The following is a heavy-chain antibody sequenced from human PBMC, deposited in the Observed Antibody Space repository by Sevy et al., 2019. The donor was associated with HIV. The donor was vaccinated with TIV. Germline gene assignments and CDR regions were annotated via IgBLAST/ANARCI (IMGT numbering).Heavy chain of an antibody. CDR3: ATHAGIAAAGRDFDY. CDR2: IRNKADSYTT. V-gene: IGHV3-72*01. J-gene: IGHJ4*02. Sequence: GGSLRLSCAASGFTFSDHYMEWVRQAPGKGLEWVGRIRNKADSYTTEYAASVKGRFTISRDDSKNSLYLLMNSLKTEDTAVYYSATHAGIAAAGRDFDYWGQGTLVTVSS. CDR1: GFTFSDHY. D-gene: IGHD6-13*01.